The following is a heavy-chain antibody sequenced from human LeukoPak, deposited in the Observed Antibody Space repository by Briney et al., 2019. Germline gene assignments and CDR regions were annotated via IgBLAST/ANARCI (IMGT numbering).Heavy chain of an antibody. V-gene: IGHV3-30*04. CDR3: ARGYSSGWYHPFDY. D-gene: IGHD6-19*01. CDR2: ISYDGSNK. CDR1: GFTFSSYA. J-gene: IGHJ4*02. Sequence: GGSLRLSCAASGFTFSSYAMHWVRQAPGKGLEWVAVISYDGSNKYCADSVKGRFTISRDNSKNTLYLQMNSLRAEDTAVYYCARGYSSGWYHPFDYWGQGTLVTVSS.